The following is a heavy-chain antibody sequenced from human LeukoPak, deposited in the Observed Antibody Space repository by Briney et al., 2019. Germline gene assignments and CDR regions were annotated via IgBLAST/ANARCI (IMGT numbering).Heavy chain of an antibody. CDR3: ARDPRRVRGVIINPYYYYYYMDV. D-gene: IGHD3-10*01. CDR2: INPSGGST. CDR1: GYTFTNYY. J-gene: IGHJ6*03. Sequence: ASVKVSCKASGYTFTNYYMHWVRQASGQGLEWMGIINPSGGSTSYAQKFQGRVTMTRDTSTSTVYMELSSLRSEDTAVYYCARDPRRVRGVIINPYYYYYYMDVWGKGTTVTISS. V-gene: IGHV1-46*01.